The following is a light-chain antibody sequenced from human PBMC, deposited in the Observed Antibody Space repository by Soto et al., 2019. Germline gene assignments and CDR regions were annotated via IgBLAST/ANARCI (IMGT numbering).Light chain of an antibody. CDR3: QQYGSSPT. J-gene: IGKJ1*01. CDR2: DAS. Sequence: DIQMTQSPSTLSASVGDRVTITFRASQNINNWIAWYQQKPGRAPKFLIYDASTLESGVPSRFSGSGFGTEFTLTISSLQPDDFATYYCQQYGSSPTFGQGTKVDIK. V-gene: IGKV1-5*01. CDR1: QNINNW.